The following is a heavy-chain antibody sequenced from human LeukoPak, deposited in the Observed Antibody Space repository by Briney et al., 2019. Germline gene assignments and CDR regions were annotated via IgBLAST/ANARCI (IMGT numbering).Heavy chain of an antibody. J-gene: IGHJ4*02. V-gene: IGHV4-59*01. D-gene: IGHD2-15*01. CDR2: IFYSGST. CDR3: ARSHYCGGCYSNFDF. CDR1: GDSISSYY. Sequence: SETLSLTCTVSGDSISSYYWSWIRQPPGKGLEWIGYIFYSGSTNYNPSLKSRVTISVDTSKNQFPLRLSSVTAADTAVYYCARSHYCGGCYSNFDFWGQGTLVTVSS.